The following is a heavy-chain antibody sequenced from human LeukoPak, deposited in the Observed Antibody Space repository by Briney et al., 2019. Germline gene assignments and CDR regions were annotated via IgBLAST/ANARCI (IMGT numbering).Heavy chain of an antibody. CDR3: AKDTGGYKPNNWFDP. J-gene: IGHJ5*02. CDR2: IRYDGSNK. Sequence: GGSLRLSCAASGFTFSSYGTHWVRQAPGKGLEWVAFIRYDGSNKYYADSVKGRFTISRDNSKNTLYLQMNSLRAEDTAVYYCAKDTGGYKPNNWFDPWGQGTLVTVSS. CDR1: GFTFSSYG. D-gene: IGHD5-24*01. V-gene: IGHV3-30*02.